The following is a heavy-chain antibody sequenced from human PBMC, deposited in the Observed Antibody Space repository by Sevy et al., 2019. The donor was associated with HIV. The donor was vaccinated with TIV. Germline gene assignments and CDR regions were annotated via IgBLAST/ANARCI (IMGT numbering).Heavy chain of an antibody. CDR1: GFNLEIFW. Sequence: GGSLRLSCVASGFNLEIFWMNWVRQAPGKGLEWVANIRQDGSEIYYVASVKGRFTISRDNARNLVYLQMNSLRVEDTALYYCVRAIQSDGSFWGQGALVTVSS. CDR3: VRAIQSDGSF. J-gene: IGHJ4*02. CDR2: IRQDGSEI. V-gene: IGHV3-7*01. D-gene: IGHD6-19*01.